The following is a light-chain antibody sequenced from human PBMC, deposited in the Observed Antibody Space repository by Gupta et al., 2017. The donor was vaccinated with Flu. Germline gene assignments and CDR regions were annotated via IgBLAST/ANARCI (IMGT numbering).Light chain of an antibody. CDR3: QQYSGSPPIT. V-gene: IGKV3-20*01. CDR2: GAS. Sequence: TLSLSPGERATLSCRASQSVSSSYFAWYQQKPGQAPRLLIFGASSRATGIPDRFSGSGSGTDCTLTISRLEPEDSAVYYCQQYSGSPPITFGGGTKVEIK. CDR1: QSVSSSY. J-gene: IGKJ4*01.